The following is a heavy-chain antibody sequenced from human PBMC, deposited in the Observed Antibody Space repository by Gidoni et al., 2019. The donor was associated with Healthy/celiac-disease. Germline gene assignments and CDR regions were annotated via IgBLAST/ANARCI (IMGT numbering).Heavy chain of an antibody. Sequence: EVQLVQSGAEVKKPGESRKIPCKGSGYSFTSSWIGWVRQMTGKGLEWMGIIYPGDSDTRYSPSFQGQVTISADKSISTAYLQWSSLKASDTAMYYCASGTPDATPYYYYGMDVWGQGTTVTVSS. D-gene: IGHD5-12*01. J-gene: IGHJ6*02. CDR3: ASGTPDATPYYYYGMDV. CDR1: GYSFTSSW. V-gene: IGHV5-51*01. CDR2: IYPGDSDT.